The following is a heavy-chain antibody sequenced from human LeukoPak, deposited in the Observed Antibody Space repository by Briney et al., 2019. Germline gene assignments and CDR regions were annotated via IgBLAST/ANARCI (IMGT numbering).Heavy chain of an antibody. CDR1: GGSISSYY. D-gene: IGHD7-27*01. J-gene: IGHJ4*02. V-gene: IGHV4-59*08. CDR3: ARGFRGDNFDY. CDR2: IYYSGST. Sequence: SETLSLTCTVSGGSISSYYWSWIRQPPGRGLEWIGYIYYSGSTNYNPSLKSRVTISVDTSKNQFSLKLSSVTAADTAVYFCARGFRGDNFDYWGQGTLVTVSS.